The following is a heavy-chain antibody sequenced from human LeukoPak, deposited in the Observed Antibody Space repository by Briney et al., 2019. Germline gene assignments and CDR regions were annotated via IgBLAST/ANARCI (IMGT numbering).Heavy chain of an antibody. CDR2: IIFSGGDT. J-gene: IGHJ4*02. V-gene: IGHV3-23*01. CDR3: AKKQAVAPGTAFFDY. D-gene: IGHD6-13*01. CDR1: GFIFSSYT. Sequence: PGGSLRLSCAASGFIFSSYTMNWVRQAPGGGLEWVSSIIFSGGDTYYTDSVKGRFTISRDNSKNTVYLQMNSLRAEDTAVYYCAKKQAVAPGTAFFDYWGQGTLVAVSS.